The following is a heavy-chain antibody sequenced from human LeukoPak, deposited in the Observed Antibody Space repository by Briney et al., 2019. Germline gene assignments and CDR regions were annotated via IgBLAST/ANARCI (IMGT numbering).Heavy chain of an antibody. V-gene: IGHV4-59*01. CDR1: GGSTSSY. D-gene: IGHD6-6*01. CDR2: IYYSVST. Sequence: SETLSLTCTVSGGSTSSYWSWIRQPPGQGMEWIGCIYYSVSTSYNPSLKSRVTISLDLHKNLFSLTLSAITEADTAVYYCARDQGYGSSSVWGQGKMVTVSS. J-gene: IGHJ3*01. CDR3: ARDQGYGSSSV.